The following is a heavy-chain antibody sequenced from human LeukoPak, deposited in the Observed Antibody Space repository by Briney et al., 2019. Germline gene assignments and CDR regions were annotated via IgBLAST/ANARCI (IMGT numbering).Heavy chain of an antibody. CDR1: GFTFSDYY. V-gene: IGHV3-11*01. Sequence: GGSLRLSCAASGFTFSDYYMSWIRQAPGKGLEWVSYISSSGSTIYYADSVKGRFTISRDNAKNSLYLQMNSLRAEATAVYYCARDRADFWSGPFFDYWGQGTLVTVSS. CDR2: ISSSGSTI. CDR3: ARDRADFWSGPFFDY. D-gene: IGHD3-3*01. J-gene: IGHJ4*02.